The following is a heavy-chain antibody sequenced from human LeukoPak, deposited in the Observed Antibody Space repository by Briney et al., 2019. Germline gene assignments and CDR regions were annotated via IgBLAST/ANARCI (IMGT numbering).Heavy chain of an antibody. D-gene: IGHD5-24*01. Sequence: GGSLRLSCAASGFTFSSYAMSWVRQAPGKGLEWVSAISGSGGSTYYADSVKGRFTISRDNSKNTLYLQMNSLRAEDTAVYYCARVGDGYNYAPLDYWGQGTLVTVSS. CDR3: ARVGDGYNYAPLDY. CDR1: GFTFSSYA. V-gene: IGHV3-23*01. J-gene: IGHJ4*02. CDR2: ISGSGGST.